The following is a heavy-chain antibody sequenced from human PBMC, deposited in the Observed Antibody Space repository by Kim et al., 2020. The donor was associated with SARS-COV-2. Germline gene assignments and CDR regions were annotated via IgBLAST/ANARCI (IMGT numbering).Heavy chain of an antibody. J-gene: IGHJ3*02. V-gene: IGHV4-34*01. D-gene: IGHD3-22*01. Sequence: YNPSLKSRVTISVDPSKNQFSLKLSSVTAADTAVYYCARMIETVSDAFDIWGQGTMVTVSS. CDR3: ARMIETVSDAFDI.